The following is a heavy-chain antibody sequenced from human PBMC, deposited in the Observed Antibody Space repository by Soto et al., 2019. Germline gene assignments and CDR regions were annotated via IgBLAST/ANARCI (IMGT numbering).Heavy chain of an antibody. CDR2: IYYSGST. V-gene: IGHV4-31*03. Sequence: SETLSLTCTVSGGSISSGGYYWSWIRQHPGKGLEWIGYIYYSGSTSYNPSLKSRLTISVDTSKNQFSLKLSSVTAADTAVYYCARAVMGAYGMDVWGQGTTVTISS. CDR1: GGSISSGGYY. J-gene: IGHJ6*02. D-gene: IGHD2-21*01. CDR3: ARAVMGAYGMDV.